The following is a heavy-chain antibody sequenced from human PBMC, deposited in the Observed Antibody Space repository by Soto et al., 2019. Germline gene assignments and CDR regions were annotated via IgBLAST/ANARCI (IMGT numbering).Heavy chain of an antibody. D-gene: IGHD3-10*01. V-gene: IGHV3-74*01. CDR2: INTDGSRT. Sequence: VQLVESGGGLVQPGGSLRLSCAASGFTFGNYWMHWVRQAPGKGLMWVSRINTDGSRTTYADSVKGRFAISRDNAKNPVYLQMNSLRAEDTAVYYCARVKSGSYDWFDPWGEGTLVTVSS. CDR3: ARVKSGSYDWFDP. CDR1: GFTFGNYW. J-gene: IGHJ5*02.